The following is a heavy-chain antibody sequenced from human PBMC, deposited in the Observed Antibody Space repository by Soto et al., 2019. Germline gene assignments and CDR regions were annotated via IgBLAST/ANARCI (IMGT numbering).Heavy chain of an antibody. V-gene: IGHV3-30-3*01. CDR3: ARDGCPGGYSSPCGMDV. Sequence: GGSLRLSCAASGFTFSSYAMSWVRQAPGKGLEWVAVISYDGSNKYYADSVKGRFTISRDNSKNTLYLQMNSLRAEDTAVYYCARDGCPGGYSSPCGMDVWGQGTTVTVSS. CDR1: GFTFSSYA. D-gene: IGHD6-13*01. J-gene: IGHJ6*02. CDR2: ISYDGSNK.